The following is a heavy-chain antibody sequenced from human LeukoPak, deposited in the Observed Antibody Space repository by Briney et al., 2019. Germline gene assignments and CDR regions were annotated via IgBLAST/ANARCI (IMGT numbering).Heavy chain of an antibody. J-gene: IGHJ6*04. D-gene: IGHD3-10*01. CDR1: GGSVSSSNW. Sequence: PSETLSLTCAVSGGSVSSSNWWSWVRQPPGKGLEWIGEIYHSGSTNYNPSLKSRVTISVDKSKNQFSLKLSSVTAADTAVYYCARGLLRFGELLGSDFNYYGMDVWGKGTTVTVSS. V-gene: IGHV4-4*02. CDR2: IYHSGST. CDR3: ARGLLRFGELLGSDFNYYGMDV.